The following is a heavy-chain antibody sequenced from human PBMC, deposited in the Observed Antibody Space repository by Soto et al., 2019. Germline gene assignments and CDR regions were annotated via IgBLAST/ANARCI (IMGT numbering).Heavy chain of an antibody. Sequence: QVQLVQSGAEVKKPGASVKVSCKASGYTFTGYYMHWVRQAPGQGLEWMGWINPNSGGTNYAQKFQGRVTMPRDTSISTAYMELSRLRSDDTAVYYCARVMGIAVAGTSNYYGMDVWGQGTTVTVSS. CDR3: ARVMGIAVAGTSNYYGMDV. J-gene: IGHJ6*02. V-gene: IGHV1-2*02. CDR2: INPNSGGT. D-gene: IGHD6-19*01. CDR1: GYTFTGYY.